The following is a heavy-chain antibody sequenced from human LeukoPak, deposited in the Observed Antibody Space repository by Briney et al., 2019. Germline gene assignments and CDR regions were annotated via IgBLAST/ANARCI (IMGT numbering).Heavy chain of an antibody. CDR3: ARAIREYRITMIVVVFYYFDY. D-gene: IGHD3-22*01. CDR2: IYHSGST. CDR1: GGSISSSNW. Sequence: SETLSLTCAVSGGSISSSNWWSWVRQPPGKGLEWIGEIYHSGSTNYNPSLKSRVTISVDKSKNQFSLKLSSVTAADTAVYYCARAIREYRITMIVVVFYYFDYWGQGTLVTVSS. V-gene: IGHV4-4*02. J-gene: IGHJ4*02.